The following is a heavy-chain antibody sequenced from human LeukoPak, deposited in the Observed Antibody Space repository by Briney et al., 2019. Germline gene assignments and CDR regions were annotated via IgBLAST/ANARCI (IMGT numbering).Heavy chain of an antibody. V-gene: IGHV1-8*01. CDR2: MNPNSGNT. CDR3: ARCQLRYYGSGSRTNNWFDP. CDR1: GYTFTSYD. Sequence: ASVKVSCKASGYTFTSYDINWVRQATGQGLEWMGWMNPNSGNTGYAQKFQGRVTMTRNTSISTAYMELSSLRSEDTAVYYCARCQLRYYGSGSRTNNWFDPWGQGTLVTVSS. D-gene: IGHD3-10*01. J-gene: IGHJ5*02.